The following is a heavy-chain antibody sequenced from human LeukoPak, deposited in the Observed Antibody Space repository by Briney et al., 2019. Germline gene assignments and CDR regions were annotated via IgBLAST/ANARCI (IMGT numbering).Heavy chain of an antibody. Sequence: PGGCLRLSCAASGFTFSSYAMHWVHQAPGKGLEWVAVISYDGSNKYYADSVKGRFTISRDNSKNTLYLQMNSLRAEDTAVYYCAKGPRGQQPHSASDDWGQGTLVTVSS. J-gene: IGHJ4*02. V-gene: IGHV3-30-3*01. CDR3: AKGPRGQQPHSASDD. D-gene: IGHD6-13*01. CDR2: ISYDGSNK. CDR1: GFTFSSYA.